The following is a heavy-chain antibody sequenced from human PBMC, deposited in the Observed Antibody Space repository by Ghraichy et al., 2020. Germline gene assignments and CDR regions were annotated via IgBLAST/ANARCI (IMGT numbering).Heavy chain of an antibody. V-gene: IGHV3-7*01. Sequence: GGSLRLSCEASGFTFSSYWMSWVRQAPGKGLEWVANIKQDGSEKYYVDSVKGRFTISRDNAKNSLYLQMNSLRAEDMAVYYCARDVGSRGAATGTSDYWGQGTLVTVSS. D-gene: IGHD2-15*01. CDR1: GFTFSSYW. CDR2: IKQDGSEK. CDR3: ARDVGSRGAATGTSDY. J-gene: IGHJ4*02.